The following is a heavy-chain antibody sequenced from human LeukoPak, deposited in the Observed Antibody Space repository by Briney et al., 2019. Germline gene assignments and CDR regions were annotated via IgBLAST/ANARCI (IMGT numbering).Heavy chain of an antibody. D-gene: IGHD2-2*01. CDR1: GGSFSGYY. Sequence: SSKTLSLTCAVYGGSFSGYYWSWIRQPPGKGLEWIGEINHSGSTNYNPSLKSRVTISVDTSKNQFSLKLSSVTAADTAVYYCARVGRLYCSSTSCYEIYWYFDLWGRGTLATVSS. V-gene: IGHV4-34*01. J-gene: IGHJ2*01. CDR3: ARVGRLYCSSTSCYEIYWYFDL. CDR2: INHSGST.